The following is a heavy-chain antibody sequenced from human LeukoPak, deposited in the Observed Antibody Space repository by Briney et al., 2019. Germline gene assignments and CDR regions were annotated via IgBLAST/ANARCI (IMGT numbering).Heavy chain of an antibody. CDR3: TLIKGWGSGSYYLDY. Sequence: GGSLRLSCAASGFSISNDWMSWVRQAPGKGLEWIGRVKSKASGETTDYAAPVKGRFTISRDDAKNKLYLQMNSLKTEDTAVYYCTLIKGWGSGSYYLDYWGQGTLVTVSS. CDR2: VKSKASGETT. CDR1: GFSISNDW. D-gene: IGHD3-10*01. V-gene: IGHV3-15*01. J-gene: IGHJ4*02.